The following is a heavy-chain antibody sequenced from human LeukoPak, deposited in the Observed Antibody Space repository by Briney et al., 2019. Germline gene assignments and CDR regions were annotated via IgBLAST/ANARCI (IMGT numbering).Heavy chain of an antibody. J-gene: IGHJ3*02. CDR1: GFTLSNYA. CDR2: ISGGVGTT. CDR3: ATKVVTDAFDI. Sequence: GGTLRLSCAASGFTLSNYAMSWVRQARGKGLEWVSGISGGVGTTYYVDSVKGRFTISRDNSKNTLFLQMNSLRAEDTAVYYCATKVVTDAFDIWGQGTMVTVSS. D-gene: IGHD3-22*01. V-gene: IGHV3-23*01.